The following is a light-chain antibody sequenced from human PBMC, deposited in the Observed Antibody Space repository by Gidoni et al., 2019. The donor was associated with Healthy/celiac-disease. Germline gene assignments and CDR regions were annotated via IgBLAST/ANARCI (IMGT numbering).Light chain of an antibody. CDR1: SSNIGAGYD. CDR2: GNS. Sequence: QSVLTQPPSVSGAPGQRVTISCTGRSSNIGAGYDVHWYQQLPGTAPKLLIYGNSNRPSGVPDRFSGSKSGTSASLASTGLQAEDEADYYCQSYDSSLSGPVVFGGGTKLTVL. V-gene: IGLV1-40*01. CDR3: QSYDSSLSGPVV. J-gene: IGLJ2*01.